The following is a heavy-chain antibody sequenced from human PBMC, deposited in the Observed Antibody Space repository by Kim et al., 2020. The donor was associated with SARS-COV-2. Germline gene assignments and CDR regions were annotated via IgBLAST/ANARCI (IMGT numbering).Heavy chain of an antibody. J-gene: IGHJ4*02. CDR3: ARRVAAAGTDWRF. D-gene: IGHD6-13*01. Sequence: YAKKFQGRVTMTRSTSMSTAYMELRSLRSEDTAVYYCARRVAAAGTDWRFWGQGTLVTVSS. V-gene: IGHV1-8*01.